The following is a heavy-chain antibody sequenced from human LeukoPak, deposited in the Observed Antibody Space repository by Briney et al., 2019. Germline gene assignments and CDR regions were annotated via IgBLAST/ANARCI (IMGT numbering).Heavy chain of an antibody. V-gene: IGHV5-51*01. CDR2: ISPDDSEI. CDR3: ARHEGSGSYYSY. J-gene: IGHJ4*02. D-gene: IGHD1-26*01. Sequence: GESLKISCKGSGYSFTTYWIAWVRQMPGRGLEWMGIISPDDSEIRYSPSFRGQVTISADRSTSTAYLQWSRLRASDTAIYYCARHEGSGSYYSYWGQGTLVTVSS. CDR1: GYSFTTYW.